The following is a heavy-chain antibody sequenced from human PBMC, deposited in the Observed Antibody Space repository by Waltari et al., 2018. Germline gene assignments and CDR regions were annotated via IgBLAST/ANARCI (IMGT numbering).Heavy chain of an antibody. CDR2: INHSGST. CDR1: GGSFSGYY. Sequence: QVQLQQWGAGLLTPSETLSLTCAVYGGSFSGYYWSWIRQPPGKGLEWIGEINHSGSTNYNPSLKSRVTISVDTSKNQFSLKLSSVTAADTAVYYCARGSGWVGYYFDYWGQGTLVTVSS. CDR3: ARGSGWVGYYFDY. J-gene: IGHJ4*02. D-gene: IGHD1-1*01. V-gene: IGHV4-34*01.